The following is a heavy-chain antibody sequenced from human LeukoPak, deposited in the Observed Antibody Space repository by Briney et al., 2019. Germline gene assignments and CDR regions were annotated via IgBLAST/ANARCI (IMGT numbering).Heavy chain of an antibody. CDR2: IYYSGTT. CDR3: ARHDGTPALNWFDS. CDR1: GASISSSTYH. V-gene: IGHV4-39*01. Sequence: SETLSLTCTVSGASISSSTYHWGWIRLPPGKGLEWIGTIYYSGTTYYNPSLKSRLTISIDMSKNQFSLKLSSVTAADTAVYYCARHDGTPALNWFDSWGQGTLVTVSS. J-gene: IGHJ5*01. D-gene: IGHD6-13*01.